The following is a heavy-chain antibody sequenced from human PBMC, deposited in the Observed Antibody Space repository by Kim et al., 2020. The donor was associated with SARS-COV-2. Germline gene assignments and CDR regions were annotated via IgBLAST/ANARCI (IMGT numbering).Heavy chain of an antibody. CDR1: GDSINSINW. CDR3: ARLRTDSGSYFRFDS. D-gene: IGHD1-26*01. CDR2: IHHSGNT. Sequence: SETLSLTCVVSGDSINSINWWSWVRQPPGKGLEWIVEIHHSGNTNYNPSLKSRVRISVDNSNNLFSLRLSSMTAADTAVYYCARLRTDSGSYFRFDSWGQGTLVTVSS. V-gene: IGHV4-4*02. J-gene: IGHJ4*02.